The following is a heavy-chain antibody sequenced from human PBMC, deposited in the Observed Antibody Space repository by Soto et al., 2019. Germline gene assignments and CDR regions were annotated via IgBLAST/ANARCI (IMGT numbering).Heavy chain of an antibody. V-gene: IGHV3-23*01. CDR3: AKDRGGEFSSSRDFEY. J-gene: IGHJ4*02. Sequence: SCAASGFGLSSYAMSWVRPAPGKGLDGVSGITPGGGTTNYADSVRGRFTISRDNSNNTLYLETNSLRVEDTAIYYCAKDRGGEFSSSRDFEYWGQGTLVTVSS. CDR1: GFGLSSYA. D-gene: IGHD3-16*01. CDR2: ITPGGGTT.